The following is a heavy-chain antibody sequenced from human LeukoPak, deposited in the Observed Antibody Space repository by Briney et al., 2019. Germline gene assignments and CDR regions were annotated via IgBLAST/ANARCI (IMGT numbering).Heavy chain of an antibody. CDR3: AGIYSGYEYYFDY. D-gene: IGHD5-12*01. CDR1: GGSISSGGYS. J-gene: IGHJ4*02. CDR2: IYHSGST. V-gene: IGHV4-30-2*01. Sequence: PSQTLSPTCAVSGGSISSGGYSWSWIRQPPGKGLEWIGYIYHSGSTYYNLSLKSRVTISVDRSKNQFSLKLSSVTAADTAVYYCAGIYSGYEYYFDYWGQGTLVTVSS.